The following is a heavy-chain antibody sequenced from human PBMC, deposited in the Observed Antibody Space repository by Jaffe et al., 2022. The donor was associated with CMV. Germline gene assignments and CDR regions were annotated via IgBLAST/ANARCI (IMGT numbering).Heavy chain of an antibody. J-gene: IGHJ4*02. CDR1: GFTFSSYG. CDR3: AKGVDSSGYYYGYFDY. CDR2: ISYDGSNK. D-gene: IGHD3-22*01. V-gene: IGHV3-30*18. Sequence: QVQLVESGGGVVQPGRSLRLSCAASGFTFSSYGMHWVRQAPGKGLEWVAVISYDGSNKYYADSVKGRFTISRDNSKNTLYLQMNSLRAEDTAVYYCAKGVDSSGYYYGYFDYWGQGTLVTVSS.